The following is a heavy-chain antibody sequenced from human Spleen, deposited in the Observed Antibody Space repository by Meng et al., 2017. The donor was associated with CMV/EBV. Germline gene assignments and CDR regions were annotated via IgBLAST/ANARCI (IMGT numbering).Heavy chain of an antibody. V-gene: IGHV3-30*02. D-gene: IGHD6-6*01. CDR1: GFTFSSYG. CDR3: ANLAPYRRSPLDY. Sequence: GESLKIYCAASGFTFSSYGMHWVPQAPGKGLEWVAFIRYDGSNKYYADSVKGRFTISIDNSKNTLYLQMNSLQAEDTAVYYCANLAPYRRSPLDYWGQGTLVTVSS. J-gene: IGHJ4*02. CDR2: IRYDGSNK.